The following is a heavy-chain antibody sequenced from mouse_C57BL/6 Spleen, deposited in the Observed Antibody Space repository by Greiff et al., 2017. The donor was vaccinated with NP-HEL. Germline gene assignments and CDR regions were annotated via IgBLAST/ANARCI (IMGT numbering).Heavy chain of an antibody. D-gene: IGHD1-1*01. CDR3: ARYIYYYGSSYGWYFDV. CDR1: GYTFTSYW. J-gene: IGHJ1*03. CDR2: IYPGSGST. Sequence: VQLQQPGAELVKPGASVKMSCKASGYTFTSYWITWVKQRPGQGLEWIGDIYPGSGSTNYNEKFKSKATLTVDTSSSTAYMQLSSLTSEDSAVYYCARYIYYYGSSYGWYFDVWGTGTTVTVSS. V-gene: IGHV1-55*01.